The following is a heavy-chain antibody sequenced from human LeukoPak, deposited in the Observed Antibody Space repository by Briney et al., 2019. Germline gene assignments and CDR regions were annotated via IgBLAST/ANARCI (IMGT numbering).Heavy chain of an antibody. CDR2: MYYNGNT. J-gene: IGHJ4*02. CDR3: ARQTGSGLFILP. D-gene: IGHD3/OR15-3a*01. CDR1: GGSFSGYY. V-gene: IGHV4-59*08. Sequence: PSETLSLTCAVYGGSFSGYYWSWIRQPPGKGLEWIGYMYYNGNTNYNPSLKSRVTISVDPSKNQFSLKLTSVTTADTAVYYCARQTGSGLFILPGGQGTLVTVSS.